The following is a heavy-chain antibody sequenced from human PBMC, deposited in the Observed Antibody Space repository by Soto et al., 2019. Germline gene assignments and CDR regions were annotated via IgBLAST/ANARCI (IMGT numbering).Heavy chain of an antibody. J-gene: IGHJ4*02. V-gene: IGHV3-23*01. D-gene: IGHD1-7*01. CDR3: AKNQERELPRVIDF. CDR1: GLTFSNYA. CDR2: MSGSSSTT. Sequence: GGSLRLSCATSGLTFSNYAMSWVRQSPGGGLEWVSSMSGSSSTTYYADSVKGRFTISRDRSKNTLYLQMSSLRAEDTALYYCAKNQERELPRVIDFWGQGTLVTVSS.